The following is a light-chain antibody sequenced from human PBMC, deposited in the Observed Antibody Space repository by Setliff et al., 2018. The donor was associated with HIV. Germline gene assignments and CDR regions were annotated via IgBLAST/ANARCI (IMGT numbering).Light chain of an antibody. CDR2: AAT. CDR1: TSDIGGYNF. CDR3: NSYTSRSTFR. V-gene: IGLV2-14*03. Sequence: QSALTQPASLSGSPGQSITISCTGTTSDIGGYNFVSWYQQHPGKAPKLLIYAATKRPSGVSARFSASKSGNTASLTISGLQDEDEADYYCNSYTSRSTFRFGGGTKVTVL. J-gene: IGLJ2*01.